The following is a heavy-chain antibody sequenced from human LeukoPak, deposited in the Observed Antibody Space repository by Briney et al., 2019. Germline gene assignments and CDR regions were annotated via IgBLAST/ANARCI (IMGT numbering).Heavy chain of an antibody. CDR1: GGSISSSSYY. CDR2: IYYSGST. V-gene: IGHV4-39*07. CDR3: ARDKIAVAGMGFDY. Sequence: PSETLSLTCTVSGGSISSSSYYWGWIRQPPGKGLEWIGSIYYSGSTYYNPSLKSRVTISVDTSKNQFSLKLSSVTAADTAVYYCARDKIAVAGMGFDYWGQGTLVTVSS. J-gene: IGHJ4*02. D-gene: IGHD6-19*01.